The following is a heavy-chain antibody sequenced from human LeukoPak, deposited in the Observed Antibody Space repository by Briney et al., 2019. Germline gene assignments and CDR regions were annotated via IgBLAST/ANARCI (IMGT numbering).Heavy chain of an antibody. D-gene: IGHD3-16*01. CDR3: AKVRSIVLIDEYYFDF. CDR1: GITLSNYG. J-gene: IGHJ4*02. V-gene: IGHV3-23*01. Sequence: GSLRLSCAVSGITLSNYGMTWVRQAPGKGLEWVAGISASGGGTNYADSVKGRFTISRDNPKNTLYLQMSSLRVDDTAVYYCAKVRSIVLIDEYYFDFWGQGTLVTVSS. CDR2: ISASGGGT.